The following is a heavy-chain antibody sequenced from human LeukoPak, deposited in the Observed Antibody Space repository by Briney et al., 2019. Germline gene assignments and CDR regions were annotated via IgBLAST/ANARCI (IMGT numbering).Heavy chain of an antibody. V-gene: IGHV5-51*01. J-gene: IGHJ4*02. CDR2: IYPGDSDN. CDR1: GYSFTRYW. CDR3: ARPGYCSGGSCYGSDY. D-gene: IGHD2-15*01. Sequence: GESLKISCKGSGYSFTRYWIGWVRQMPGKGLELMVIIYPGDSDNRYSPSFQGQVTISADKSISTAYLQWSSLKASDTAMYYCARPGYCSGGSCYGSDYWGQGTLVTVSS.